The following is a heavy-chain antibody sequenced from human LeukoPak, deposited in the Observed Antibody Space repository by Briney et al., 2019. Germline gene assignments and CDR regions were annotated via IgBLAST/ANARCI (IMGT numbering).Heavy chain of an antibody. V-gene: IGHV4-34*01. J-gene: IGHJ5*02. CDR2: IYYSGST. Sequence: SETLSLTCAVYGESFSAYYWGWIRQPPGKGLEWIGSIYYSGSTYYNPSLKSRVTISVDTSKNQFSLKLSSVTAADTAVYYCARVAVTIFGVVNPHNWFDPWGQGTLVTVSS. CDR1: GESFSAYY. D-gene: IGHD3-3*01. CDR3: ARVAVTIFGVVNPHNWFDP.